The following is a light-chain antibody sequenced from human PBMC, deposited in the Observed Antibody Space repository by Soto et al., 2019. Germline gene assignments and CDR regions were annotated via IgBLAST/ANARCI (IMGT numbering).Light chain of an antibody. J-gene: IGLJ3*02. CDR2: HDD. Sequence: QSVLTQPPSVSAAPGQRVTISCSGSSSNIGNNPVSWYQQLPGKAPRLLIYHDDVLPSGVSDRFSGSKSGTSASLAIIGLRSEDESDYYCASWDDSLSAWLFGGGTKLTVL. V-gene: IGLV1-36*01. CDR3: ASWDDSLSAWL. CDR1: SSNIGNNP.